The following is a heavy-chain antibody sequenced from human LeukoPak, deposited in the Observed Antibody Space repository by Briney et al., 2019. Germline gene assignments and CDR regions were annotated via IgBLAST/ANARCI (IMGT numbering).Heavy chain of an antibody. CDR2: INHSGST. D-gene: IGHD2-21*02. J-gene: IGHJ5*02. CDR1: GGSFSGYY. Sequence: PSETLSLTCAVYGGSFSGYYWSWIRQPPGKGLEWIGEINHSGSTNYNPSLKSRVTISVDTSKNQFSLKLSSVTAADTAVYYCARHGDLLSPFQTWGQGTLVTVSS. V-gene: IGHV4-34*01. CDR3: ARHGDLLSPFQT.